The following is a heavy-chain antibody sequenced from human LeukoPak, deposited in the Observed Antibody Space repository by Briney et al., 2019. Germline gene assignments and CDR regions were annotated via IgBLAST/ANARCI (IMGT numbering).Heavy chain of an antibody. Sequence: GGSLRLSCAASGFTFSSYAMSWVRQAPGKGLEWVSAISGSGGSTYYADSVKGRFTISRDNSKNTLYLQMNSLRAEDTAVYYCAKDPSSSTYYDILTGSNWFDPWGQGTLVTVSS. D-gene: IGHD3-9*01. CDR3: AKDPSSSTYYDILTGSNWFDP. CDR1: GFTFSSYA. J-gene: IGHJ5*02. V-gene: IGHV3-23*01. CDR2: ISGSGGST.